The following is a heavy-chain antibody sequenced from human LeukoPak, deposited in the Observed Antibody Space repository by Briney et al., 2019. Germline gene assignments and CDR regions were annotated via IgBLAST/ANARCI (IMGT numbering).Heavy chain of an antibody. Sequence: ASVKVSCKASGYTFTGYYMHWVRQAPGQGLEWMGWINPNSGGTNYAQKFQGRVTMTRDTSISTAYMELSSLRSEDTAVYYCAADKVYYYYGMDVWGQGTTVTVSS. CDR3: AADKVYYYYGMDV. J-gene: IGHJ6*02. CDR1: GYTFTGYY. CDR2: INPNSGGT. V-gene: IGHV1-2*02.